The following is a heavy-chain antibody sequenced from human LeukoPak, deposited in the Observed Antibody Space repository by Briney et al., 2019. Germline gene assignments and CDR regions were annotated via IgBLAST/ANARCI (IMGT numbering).Heavy chain of an antibody. V-gene: IGHV1-2*02. CDR3: ARSYIAVAAGEF. J-gene: IGHJ3*01. D-gene: IGHD6-19*01. Sequence: GASVKVSCKASGYTFTGYYMHWVRQPPGQGLEGMGLINPNSGGTNYAQKFQGRVTMTRDTTISTDYMELSRLRSDDTAVYYCARSYIAVAAGEFWGQGTMVTVS. CDR1: GYTFTGYY. CDR2: INPNSGGT.